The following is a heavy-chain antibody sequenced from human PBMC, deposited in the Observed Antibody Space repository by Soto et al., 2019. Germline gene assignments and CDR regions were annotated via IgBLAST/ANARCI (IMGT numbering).Heavy chain of an antibody. CDR2: IIPIFGTA. CDR1: GGTFSSYA. V-gene: IGHV1-69*06. CDR3: ATGKKKLRFLEWSYYGMDV. Sequence: ASVKVSCKASGGTFSSYAISWVRQAPGQGLEWMGGIIPIFGTANYAQKFQGRVTITADKSTSTAYMELSSLRSEDTAVYYCATGKKKLRFLEWSYYGMDVWGQGTTVTVSS. J-gene: IGHJ6*02. D-gene: IGHD3-3*01.